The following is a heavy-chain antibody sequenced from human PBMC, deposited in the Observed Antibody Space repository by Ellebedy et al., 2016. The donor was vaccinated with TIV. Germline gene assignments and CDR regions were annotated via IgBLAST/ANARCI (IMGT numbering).Heavy chain of an antibody. CDR1: GFTFSSYA. CDR3: AKSYYDILTAGHAFDI. Sequence: GGSLRLXXAASGFTFSSYAMSWVRQAPGKGLEWVSAISGSGGSTYYADSVKGRFTISRDNSKNTLYLQMNSLRAEDTAVYYCAKSYYDILTAGHAFDIWGQGTMVTVSS. J-gene: IGHJ3*02. D-gene: IGHD3-9*01. CDR2: ISGSGGST. V-gene: IGHV3-23*01.